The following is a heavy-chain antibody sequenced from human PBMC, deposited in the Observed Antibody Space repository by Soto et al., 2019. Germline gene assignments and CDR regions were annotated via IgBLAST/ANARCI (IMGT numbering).Heavy chain of an antibody. V-gene: IGHV3-30*18. CDR2: ISYDGSNK. J-gene: IGHJ6*02. CDR1: GFTFSSYG. CDR3: AKDGVDIVATYGMDV. Sequence: QVQLVESGGGVVQPGRSLRLSCAASGFTFSSYGMHWVRQAPGKGLEWVAVISYDGSNKYYADSVKGRFTISRDNSKNTLYLQMNSLRAEDTAVYYCAKDGVDIVATYGMDVWGQGTTVTVSS. D-gene: IGHD5-12*01.